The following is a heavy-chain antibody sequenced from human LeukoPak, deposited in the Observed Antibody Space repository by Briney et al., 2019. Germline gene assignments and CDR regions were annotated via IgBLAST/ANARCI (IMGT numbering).Heavy chain of an antibody. CDR2: INHSGST. Sequence: TSETLSLTCAVYGGSFSGYYWSWIRQPPGKGLEWIGEINHSGSTNYNPSHKSRVTISVDTSKNQFSLKLSSVTAADTAVYYCARIRYCSGGSCYSRGYYYGMDVWGQGTTVTVSS. V-gene: IGHV4-34*01. CDR3: ARIRYCSGGSCYSRGYYYGMDV. CDR1: GGSFSGYY. D-gene: IGHD2-15*01. J-gene: IGHJ6*02.